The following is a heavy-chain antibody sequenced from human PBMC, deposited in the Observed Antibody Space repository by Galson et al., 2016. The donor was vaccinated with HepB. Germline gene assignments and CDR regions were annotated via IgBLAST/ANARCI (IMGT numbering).Heavy chain of an antibody. CDR2: ISAYNGDT. CDR3: AREISEGITVAGTGDY. CDR1: GYIFTTYG. J-gene: IGHJ4*02. V-gene: IGHV1-18*01. D-gene: IGHD6-19*01. Sequence: SVKVSCKASGYIFTTYGITWVRQAPGQGLEWMGWISAYNGDTNSAQKFQGRVTMTTDTSTSTAYMELRSPRSDDTAMYYCAREISEGITVAGTGDYWGQGTLVTVSS.